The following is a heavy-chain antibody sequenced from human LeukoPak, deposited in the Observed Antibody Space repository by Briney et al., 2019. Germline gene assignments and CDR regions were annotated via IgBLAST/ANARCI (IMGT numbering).Heavy chain of an antibody. CDR1: GGSFSGYY. J-gene: IGHJ4*02. V-gene: IGHV4-34*10. CDR3: AKTKLDWLLFDF. Sequence: SETLSLTCAVYGGSFSGYYWSWIRQPPGKGLEWIGEINHSGSTNYNPSLKSRVTMSLDTSKSQFYLRLTSVTAADTALYYCAKTKLDWLLFDFWGQGILVTVSS. D-gene: IGHD3-9*01. CDR2: INHSGST.